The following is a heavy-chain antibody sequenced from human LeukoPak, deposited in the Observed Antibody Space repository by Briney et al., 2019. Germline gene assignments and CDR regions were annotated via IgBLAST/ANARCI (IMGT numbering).Heavy chain of an antibody. V-gene: IGHV1-18*01. J-gene: IGHJ3*02. CDR2: ISAYNGNT. D-gene: IGHD1-26*01. CDR3: ASGRPTHGIVGAWPAFDI. Sequence: GALVKVSCKASGYTFTSYGISWVRQAPGQGLEWMGWISAYNGNTNYAQKLQGRVTMTTDTSTSTAYMELRSLRSDDTAVYYCASGRPTHGIVGAWPAFDIWGQGTMVTVSS. CDR1: GYTFTSYG.